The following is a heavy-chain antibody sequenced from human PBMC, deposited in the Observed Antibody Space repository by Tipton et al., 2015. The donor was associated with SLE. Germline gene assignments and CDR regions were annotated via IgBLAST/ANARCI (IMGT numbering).Heavy chain of an antibody. CDR3: AREGYGDTGYFDL. V-gene: IGHV4-39*07. Sequence: LSLTCTVSGGSISSSSYYWGWIRQPPGKGLEWIGSIYYSGSTYYNPSLKSRVTISVDTSKNQFSLKLSSVTAADTAVYYCAREGYGDTGYFDLWGRGTLVTVSS. CDR2: IYYSGST. CDR1: GGSISSSSYY. D-gene: IGHD4-17*01. J-gene: IGHJ2*01.